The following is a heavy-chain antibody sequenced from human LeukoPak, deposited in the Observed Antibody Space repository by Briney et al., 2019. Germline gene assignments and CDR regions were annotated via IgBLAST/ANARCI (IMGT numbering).Heavy chain of an antibody. CDR1: GFTFRSSA. D-gene: IGHD6-19*01. V-gene: IGHV3-23*01. CDR2: ISGSGGST. J-gene: IGHJ4*02. CDR3: AKNPPLGSGWYGDY. Sequence: PGGSLRLSCAASGFTFRSSAMSWVRQAPGKGLEWVSSISGSGGSTYFADSVKGRFTISRDNSKNTLYLQMKSLRAEDTAVYYCAKNPPLGSGWYGDYWGQGTLVTVSS.